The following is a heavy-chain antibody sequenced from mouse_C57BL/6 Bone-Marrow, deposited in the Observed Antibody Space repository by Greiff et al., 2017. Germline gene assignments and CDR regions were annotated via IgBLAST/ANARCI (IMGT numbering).Heavy chain of an antibody. D-gene: IGHD2-4*01. V-gene: IGHV5-6*01. CDR2: ISSGGSYT. Sequence: DVHLVESGGDLVKPGGSLKLSCAASGFTFSSYGMSWVRQTPDKRLEWVATISSGGSYTYYPDSVKGRFTISRDNAKNTLYLQMSSLKSEDTAMYYCARQGITAYFDYWGQGTTLPVSS. CDR1: GFTFSSYG. J-gene: IGHJ2*01. CDR3: ARQGITAYFDY.